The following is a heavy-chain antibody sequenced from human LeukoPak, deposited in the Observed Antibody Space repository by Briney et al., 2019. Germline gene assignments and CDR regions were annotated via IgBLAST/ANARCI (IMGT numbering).Heavy chain of an antibody. CDR1: GGSISSYY. J-gene: IGHJ3*02. Sequence: SETLSLTCTVSGGSISSYYWSWIRQPPGKGLEWIGYIYYSGSTNYNPSLKSRVTISVDTSKNQFSLKLSSVTAADTAVYYCASSASTVTYRRYTFGIWGQGTMVTVSS. V-gene: IGHV4-59*01. CDR2: IYYSGST. CDR3: ASSASTVTYRRYTFGI. D-gene: IGHD1-1*01.